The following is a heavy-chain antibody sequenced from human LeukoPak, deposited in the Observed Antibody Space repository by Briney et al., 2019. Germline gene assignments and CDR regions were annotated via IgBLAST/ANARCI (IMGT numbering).Heavy chain of an antibody. V-gene: IGHV4-59*01. CDR3: ARGYNWFDP. J-gene: IGHJ5*02. Sequence: SEALSLTCTVSGGSISSYYWSWIRQPPGKGLEWIGYIYYSGSTNYNPSLKSRATISVDTSKNQFSLKLSSVTAADTAVYYCARGYNWFDPWGQGTLVTVSS. CDR2: IYYSGST. CDR1: GGSISSYY.